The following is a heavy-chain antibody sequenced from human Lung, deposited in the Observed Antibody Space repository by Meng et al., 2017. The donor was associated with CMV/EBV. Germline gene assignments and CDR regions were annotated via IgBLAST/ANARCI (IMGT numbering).Heavy chain of an antibody. J-gene: IGHJ3*01. CDR1: GFTFENYG. CDR2: IDWSGSVT. V-gene: IGHV3-20*01. Sequence: GGSLRLXCAASGFTFENYGMSWVRQAPGKGLEWVSGIDWSGSVTAYADSVRGRFTISRDNAKHSLFLQMDSLGAEDTALYHCVQGRGATVAGVFDVWGQGXMVTVSS. D-gene: IGHD1-26*01. CDR3: VQGRGATVAGVFDV.